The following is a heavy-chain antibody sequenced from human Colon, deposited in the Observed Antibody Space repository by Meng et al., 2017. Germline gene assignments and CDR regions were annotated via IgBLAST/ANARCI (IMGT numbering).Heavy chain of an antibody. CDR3: ARGSTEYFQH. V-gene: IGHV1-18*04. CDR1: GYTLTGHY. D-gene: IGHD5/OR15-5a*01. Sequence: QGEVVQSGAGVKKPGASVKVSCRASGYTLTGHYMHWVRQAPGQGLEWMGRINPYNANTNYAQKLQGRVTMTTDTSTSTAYLELRSLRSDDTGVYYCARGSTEYFQHWGQGTLVTVSS. CDR2: INPYNANT. J-gene: IGHJ1*01.